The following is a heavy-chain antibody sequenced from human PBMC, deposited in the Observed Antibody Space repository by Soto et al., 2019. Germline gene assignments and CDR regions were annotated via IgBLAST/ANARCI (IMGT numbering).Heavy chain of an antibody. Sequence: QVQLQQWGAGLLKPSETLSLTCAVYCGSFSGYYWSWIRQPPGQGLEGMGENNHSGSTNYNPSLKSRVTMSVDTSNNQFSLKLSSVTAADTAVYYCARTSRFDCWGQGTLVTVSS. J-gene: IGHJ4*02. V-gene: IGHV4-34*01. D-gene: IGHD6-6*01. CDR1: CGSFSGYY. CDR3: ARTSRFDC. CDR2: NNHSGST.